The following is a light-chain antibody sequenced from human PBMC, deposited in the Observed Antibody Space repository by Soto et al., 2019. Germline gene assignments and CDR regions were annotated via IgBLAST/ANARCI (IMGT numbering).Light chain of an antibody. Sequence: QSVLTQPPSASGTPGQRVTISCSGSSSNIGSNYVYWYQQLPGTAPKLLIYTNNQRPSGVPDRFTGSKSGTSASLAISGLRSEDEADYDCAAWDDTLSGPDVVFGGGTKLTVL. CDR2: TNN. V-gene: IGLV1-47*01. J-gene: IGLJ2*01. CDR3: AAWDDTLSGPDVV. CDR1: SSNIGSNY.